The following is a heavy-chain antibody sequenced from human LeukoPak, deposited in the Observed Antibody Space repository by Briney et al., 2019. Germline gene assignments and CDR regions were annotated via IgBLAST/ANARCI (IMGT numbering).Heavy chain of an antibody. CDR2: IIPILGIA. Sequence: GSSVKVSCKASGGTFSSYAISWVRQAPGQGLEWMGRIIPILGIANYAQKFQGRVTITADKSTSTAYMELSSLRSEDTAVYYCARSCEGLTCYSDYWGQGTLVTVSS. V-gene: IGHV1-69*04. J-gene: IGHJ4*02. D-gene: IGHD2-15*01. CDR3: ARSCEGLTCYSDY. CDR1: GGTFSSYA.